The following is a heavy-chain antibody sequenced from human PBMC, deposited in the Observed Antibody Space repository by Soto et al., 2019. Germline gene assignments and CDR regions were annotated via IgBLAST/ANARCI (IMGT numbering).Heavy chain of an antibody. Sequence: SETLSLTCTVSGGSISSSSYYWGWIRQPPGKGLEWIGSIYYSGSTYYNPSLKSRVTISVDTSKNQFSLKLSSVTAADTAVYYCARENSGYGLGGAFDIWGQGTMVTVSS. J-gene: IGHJ3*02. D-gene: IGHD5-12*01. V-gene: IGHV4-39*01. CDR1: GGSISSSSYY. CDR2: IYYSGST. CDR3: ARENSGYGLGGAFDI.